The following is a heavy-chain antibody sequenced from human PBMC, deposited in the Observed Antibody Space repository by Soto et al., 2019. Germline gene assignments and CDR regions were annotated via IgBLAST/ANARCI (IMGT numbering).Heavy chain of an antibody. D-gene: IGHD5-12*01. Sequence: QAGRSLRLSCAASGFTFSSYAMGWVRQAPGKGLEWVSGISRLGGNTYHADSVKGRFTISRDNSKKTLFLQMNSLRAEDTALYYCAKVPDRDGYTPDACDIWGQGTMVTVSS. CDR3: AKVPDRDGYTPDACDI. V-gene: IGHV3-23*01. CDR2: ISRLGGNT. J-gene: IGHJ3*02. CDR1: GFTFSSYA.